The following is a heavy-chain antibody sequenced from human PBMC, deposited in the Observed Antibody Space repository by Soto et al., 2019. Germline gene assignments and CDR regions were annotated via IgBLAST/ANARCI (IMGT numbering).Heavy chain of an antibody. J-gene: IGHJ6*02. Sequence: ASVKVSCKASGDTFTNYYIKWVRQATGQGLEWMGWMNPNSGNTGYAQKVQGRVTMTRNTSISTAYMELSSLRSEDTAVYYCGRGRNGMDGWGQGTTVTVSS. CDR2: MNPNSGNT. CDR3: GRGRNGMDG. V-gene: IGHV1-8*01. CDR1: GDTFTNYY.